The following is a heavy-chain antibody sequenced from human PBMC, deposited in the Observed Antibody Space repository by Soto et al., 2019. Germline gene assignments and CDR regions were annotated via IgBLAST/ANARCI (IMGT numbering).Heavy chain of an antibody. D-gene: IGHD5-12*01. Sequence: QITLKEAGPTLVKPTQTLTLTCSFSDFSLTTRGVGVGWIRQPPGKALEWVALNYWNDDQRYNPSLKSSPTVTKHASKNHVVQTMANGDPPDTATYYCPHRSPPSGHGSWGAGTLGSVSS. CDR1: DFSLTTRGVG. CDR3: PHRSPPSGHGS. J-gene: IGHJ5*02. CDR2: NYWNDDQ. V-gene: IGHV2-5*01.